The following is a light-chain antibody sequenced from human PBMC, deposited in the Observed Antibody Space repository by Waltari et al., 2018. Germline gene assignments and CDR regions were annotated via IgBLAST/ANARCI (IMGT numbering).Light chain of an antibody. Sequence: QSVMTQPPSASGTPGQRVSISCSGSNSNLGSNYLYWYQQPPGAAPKLLIFRNNPRPSGVPDRFSGSKYGTSAFLAISELRSEDEAVYYCASWDDSHYVFGTGTKLTVL. CDR2: RNN. CDR1: NSNLGSNY. V-gene: IGLV1-47*01. J-gene: IGLJ1*01. CDR3: ASWDDSHYV.